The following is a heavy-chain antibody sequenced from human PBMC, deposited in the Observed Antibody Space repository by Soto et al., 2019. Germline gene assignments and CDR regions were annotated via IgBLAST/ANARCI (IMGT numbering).Heavy chain of an antibody. CDR1: GYTFTSYA. V-gene: IGHV1-3*01. Sequence: ASVKVSCKASGYTFTSYAMHWVRQAPGQRLEWMGWINAGNGNTKYSQKFQGRVTITRDTSASTAYMELSSLRSEDTAVYYCTTDPVTMIVVVPSSGWGQGTLVTVSS. CDR3: TTDPVTMIVVVPSSG. J-gene: IGHJ4*02. D-gene: IGHD3-22*01. CDR2: INAGNGNT.